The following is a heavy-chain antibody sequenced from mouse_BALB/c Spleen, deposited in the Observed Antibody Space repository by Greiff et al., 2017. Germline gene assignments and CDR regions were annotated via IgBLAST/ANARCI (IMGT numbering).Heavy chain of an antibody. CDR3: TRYGNYWYFDV. V-gene: IGHV1S81*02. J-gene: IGHJ1*01. CDR2: INPSNGGT. D-gene: IGHD2-1*01. Sequence: QVQLKQPGAELVKPGASVKLSCKASGYTFTSYYMYWVKQRPGQGLEWIGGINPSNGGTNFNEKFKSKATLTVDKSSSTAYMQLSSLTSEDSAVYYCTRYGNYWYFDVWGAGTTVTVSS. CDR1: GYTFTSYY.